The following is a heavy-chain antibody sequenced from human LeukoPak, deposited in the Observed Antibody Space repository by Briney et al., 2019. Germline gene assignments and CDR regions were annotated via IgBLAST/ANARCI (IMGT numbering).Heavy chain of an antibody. D-gene: IGHD3-22*01. Sequence: GGSLRLSCAASGFTFSSYGMHWVRQAPGKGLEWVAVISYDGSNKYYADSVKGRFTISRDNSKNTLYLQMNSLRAEDTAVYYCAKDLSAYYYDSSGYSIDYWGQGTLVTVSS. CDR2: ISYDGSNK. CDR1: GFTFSSYG. V-gene: IGHV3-30*18. CDR3: AKDLSAYYYDSSGYSIDY. J-gene: IGHJ4*02.